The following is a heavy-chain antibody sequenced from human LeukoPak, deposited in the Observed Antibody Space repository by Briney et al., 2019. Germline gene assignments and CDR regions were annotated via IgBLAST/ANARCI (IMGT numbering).Heavy chain of an antibody. J-gene: IGHJ6*03. Sequence: ASVKVSCKASGGTFSSYAISWVRQAPGQGLGWMGRIIPIFGTANYAQKFQGRVTITTDESTSTAYMELSSLRSEDTAVYYCARDYSAFGVVTDYYYMDVWGKGTTVTVSS. V-gene: IGHV1-69*05. D-gene: IGHD3-3*01. CDR2: IIPIFGTA. CDR1: GGTFSSYA. CDR3: ARDYSAFGVVTDYYYMDV.